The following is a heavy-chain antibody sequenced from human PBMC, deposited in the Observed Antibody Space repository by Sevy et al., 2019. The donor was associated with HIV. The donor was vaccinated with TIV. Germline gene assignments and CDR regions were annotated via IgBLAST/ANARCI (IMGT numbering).Heavy chain of an antibody. CDR2: ISSSSSYI. CDR3: AREGRDYFKYYFDY. D-gene: IGHD5-12*01. J-gene: IGHJ4*02. Sequence: GGSLRLSCAASGFTFSSYSMNWVRQAPGKGLEWVSSISSSSSYIYYADSVKGRFTITRDYAKNSLYLQMNSLRAEDTAVYYCAREGRDYFKYYFDYWGQGTLVTVSS. V-gene: IGHV3-21*01. CDR1: GFTFSSYS.